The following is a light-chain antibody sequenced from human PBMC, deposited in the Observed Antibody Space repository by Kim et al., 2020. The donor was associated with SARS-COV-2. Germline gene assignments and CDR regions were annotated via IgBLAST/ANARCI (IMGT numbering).Light chain of an antibody. CDR1: KLVDKY. CDR2: QDS. Sequence: SYELTQPPSVSVSPGQTASITCSGDKLVDKYACWYQQKPGQSPVLVIYQDSKRPSGIPERFSGSNSGNTATLTISGTQAMDEADYYCQAWDSSIMVFGGGTQLTVL. CDR3: QAWDSSIMV. J-gene: IGLJ2*01. V-gene: IGLV3-1*01.